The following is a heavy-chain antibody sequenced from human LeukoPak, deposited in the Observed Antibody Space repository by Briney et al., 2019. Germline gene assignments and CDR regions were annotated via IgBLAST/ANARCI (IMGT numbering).Heavy chain of an antibody. D-gene: IGHD1-26*01. J-gene: IGHJ4*02. CDR1: GFSFSGNW. Sequence: PGGSLRLSCAAYGFSFSGNWMNWVRQPPGKGLEWVANIKADGSEKYYVDSVKGRFTISRDDAKRTVDLQMDNLRAEDTAIYYCAYRNNFEYWGQGALVTVSS. CDR3: AYRNNFEY. CDR2: IKADGSEK. V-gene: IGHV3-7*05.